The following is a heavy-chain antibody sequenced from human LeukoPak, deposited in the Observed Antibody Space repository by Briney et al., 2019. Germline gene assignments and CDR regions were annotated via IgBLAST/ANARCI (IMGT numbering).Heavy chain of an antibody. CDR3: AKATGDGYSYGYGDY. CDR1: GFTFSSYW. V-gene: IGHV3-74*01. CDR2: IDSDGGNT. Sequence: PGGSLRLSCAASGFTFSSYWMHWVRQAPGKGLVWVSRIDSDGGNTNYADSVKGRFTVSRDNAKNTLYLQMNSLRAEDTAVYYCAKATGDGYSYGYGDYWGQGTLVTVSS. J-gene: IGHJ4*02. D-gene: IGHD5-18*01.